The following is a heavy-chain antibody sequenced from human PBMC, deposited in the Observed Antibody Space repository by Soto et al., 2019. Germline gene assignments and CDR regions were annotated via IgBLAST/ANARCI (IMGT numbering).Heavy chain of an antibody. CDR3: ARSGYSYGYDYYGMDV. CDR2: ISYDGSNK. D-gene: IGHD5-18*01. J-gene: IGHJ6*02. Sequence: GGSLRLSCAASGFTFSSYAMHWVRQAPGKGLEWVAVISYDGSNKYYADSVKGRFTISRDNSKNTLYLQMNSLRAEDTAVYYCARSGYSYGYDYYGMDVWGQGTTVTVSS. CDR1: GFTFSSYA. V-gene: IGHV3-30-3*01.